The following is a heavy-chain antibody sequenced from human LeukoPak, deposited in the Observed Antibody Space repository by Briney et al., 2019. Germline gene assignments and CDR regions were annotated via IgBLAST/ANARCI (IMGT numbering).Heavy chain of an antibody. Sequence: SETLSLTCTVSGGSISSHYWSWIRQPPGKGLEWIGYIYYSGSTNHNPSLKSRVTISVDTSKNQFSLKLSSVTAADTAVYYCARGTGLTTFDYWGQGTLVTVSS. CDR1: GGSISSHY. CDR2: IYYSGST. CDR3: ARGTGLTTFDY. D-gene: IGHD4-11*01. V-gene: IGHV4-59*11. J-gene: IGHJ4*02.